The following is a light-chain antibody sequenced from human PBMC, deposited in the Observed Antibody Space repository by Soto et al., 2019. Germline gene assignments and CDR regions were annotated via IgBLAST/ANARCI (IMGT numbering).Light chain of an antibody. CDR2: SAS. Sequence: DIQMTQSPSSLSASVGDRVTITCRASQDISNFLAWFQQKPGKAPKSLISSASTLLSGVPSRFSGDGSGTDFTLTISSLQPEDFATYYCQHYYSYPRTFDQGTKVEMK. CDR3: QHYYSYPRT. J-gene: IGKJ1*01. V-gene: IGKV1-16*01. CDR1: QDISNF.